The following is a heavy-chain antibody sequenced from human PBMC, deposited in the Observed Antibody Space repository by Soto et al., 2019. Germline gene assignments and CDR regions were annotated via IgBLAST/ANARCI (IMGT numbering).Heavy chain of an antibody. CDR3: ARVSVSRYCSSTSCRGFDY. CDR1: GGSISSYF. J-gene: IGHJ4*02. V-gene: IGHV4-59*01. CDR2: IYYSGST. D-gene: IGHD2-2*01. Sequence: QVQLQESGPGLVKPSETLSLTCTVSGGSISSYFWSWIRQPPGKGLEWIGYIYYSGSTNYNPSLKSRVTISVDTSKNQFSLKLSSVTAADTAVYYCARVSVSRYCSSTSCRGFDYWGQGTLVTVSS.